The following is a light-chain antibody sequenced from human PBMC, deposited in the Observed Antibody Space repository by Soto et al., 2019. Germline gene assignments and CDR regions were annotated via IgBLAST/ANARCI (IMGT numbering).Light chain of an antibody. Sequence: DIVLTQSPATLSLSPGERATLSCRASQTVNSYLAWYQQRPGRTPRLLIYDASNRATGVPARFSGSGSGTEFTLTISSLEPEDFAVYYCQQRGSWPRSFGQGTKLEIK. J-gene: IGKJ2*01. CDR3: QQRGSWPRS. V-gene: IGKV3-11*01. CDR1: QTVNSY. CDR2: DAS.